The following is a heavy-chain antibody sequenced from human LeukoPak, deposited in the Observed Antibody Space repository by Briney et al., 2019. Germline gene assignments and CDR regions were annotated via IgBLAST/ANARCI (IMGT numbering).Heavy chain of an antibody. J-gene: IGHJ6*02. CDR1: GFTFSSYA. Sequence: GGSLRLSCEASGFTFSSYAIRWVRQAPGTGLEWVSSIPGSGGATYYAYSVRGRLGISGESSKDTVYLQMNSLRGEDTAVYYCARARLWGSSRFYYFGMDVWGHGTTVTVSS. CDR3: ARARLWGSSRFYYFGMDV. V-gene: IGHV3-23*01. CDR2: IPGSGGAT. D-gene: IGHD3-16*02.